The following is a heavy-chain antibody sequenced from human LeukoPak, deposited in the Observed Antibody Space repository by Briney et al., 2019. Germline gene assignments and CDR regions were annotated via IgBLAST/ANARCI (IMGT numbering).Heavy chain of an antibody. CDR2: MNPNSGNT. CDR1: GYTFTGYD. D-gene: IGHD3-22*01. CDR3: ATEVPDSSGYYSGLDY. V-gene: IGHV1-8*01. Sequence: ASVKVSCKASGYTFTGYDINWVRQATGQGLEWMGWMNPNSGNTGYAQKFQGRVTMTEDTSTDTAYMELSSLRSEDTAVYYCATEVPDSSGYYSGLDYWGQGTLVTVSS. J-gene: IGHJ4*02.